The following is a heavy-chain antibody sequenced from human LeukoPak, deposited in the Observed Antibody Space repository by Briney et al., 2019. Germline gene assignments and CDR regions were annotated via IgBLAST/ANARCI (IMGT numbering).Heavy chain of an antibody. V-gene: IGHV1-18*04. CDR1: GYTFTSYG. Sequence: ASVKVSCKASGYTFTSYGISWVRQAPGQGLEWVGWISAYNGNTNYAQKLQGRVTMTTDTSTSTAYMELRSLRSDDTAVYYCARVVPAAIFHDAFDIWGQGTMVTVSS. D-gene: IGHD2-2*01. J-gene: IGHJ3*02. CDR3: ARVVPAAIFHDAFDI. CDR2: ISAYNGNT.